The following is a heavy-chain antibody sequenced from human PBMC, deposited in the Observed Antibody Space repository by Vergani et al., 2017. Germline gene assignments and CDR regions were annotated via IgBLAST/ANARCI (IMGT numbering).Heavy chain of an antibody. CDR1: GFTLNTYG. V-gene: IGHV3-30*02. CDR3: ANSVIAGNVGVAYFGMDV. J-gene: IGHJ6*02. D-gene: IGHD2/OR15-2a*01. Sequence: QVQILQSGGGVVQPGGSLRLSCTLSGFTLNTYGIHWVRQAPGKGLEWVSFIRYDGSSEYYGDSVKGRFTISRDKSQNTVNLQMNSLRTEDTAVYFCANSVIAGNVGVAYFGMDVWGRGTTVTVS. CDR2: IRYDGSSE.